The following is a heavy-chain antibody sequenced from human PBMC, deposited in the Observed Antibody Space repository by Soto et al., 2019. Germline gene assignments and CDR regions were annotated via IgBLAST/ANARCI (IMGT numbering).Heavy chain of an antibody. Sequence: LRLSCAASGFTFSSYAMHWVRQAPGKGLEWVAVISYDGSNKYYADSVKGRFTISRDNSKNTLYLQMNSLRAEDTAVYYCASRRSGRDYWGQGTLVTVSS. V-gene: IGHV3-30-3*01. J-gene: IGHJ4*02. D-gene: IGHD2-15*01. CDR3: ASRRSGRDY. CDR2: ISYDGSNK. CDR1: GFTFSSYA.